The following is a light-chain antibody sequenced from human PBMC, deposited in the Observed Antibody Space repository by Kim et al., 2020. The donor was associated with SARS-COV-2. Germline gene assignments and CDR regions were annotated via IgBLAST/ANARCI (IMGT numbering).Light chain of an antibody. CDR1: QRVSSR. CDR3: QQYDDWLLVT. J-gene: IGKJ4*01. V-gene: IGKV3-15*01. CDR2: GAS. Sequence: ETVMTQSPDTLSVSPGERVTLSCRASQRVSSRFALYQHKPGQAPTRLIYGASSRAAGTPARFSGSGSGREFTLTITSLQSYDVVVYYFQQYDDWLLVTLGGGTKGDIK.